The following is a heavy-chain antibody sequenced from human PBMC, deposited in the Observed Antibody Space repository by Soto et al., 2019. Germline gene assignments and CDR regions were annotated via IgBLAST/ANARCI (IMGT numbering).Heavy chain of an antibody. D-gene: IGHD1-26*01. CDR2: ISGSGGST. CDR1: GFTFSSYA. J-gene: IGHJ4*02. Sequence: GGSLRLSCGASGFTFSSYAMSWVRQAPGKGLEWVSAISGSGGSTYYADSVKGRFTISRDNSKNMLYLQMNSLRAEDTAVYYCAKGSYPGGAEPYFDYWGQGTLVTVSS. V-gene: IGHV3-23*01. CDR3: AKGSYPGGAEPYFDY.